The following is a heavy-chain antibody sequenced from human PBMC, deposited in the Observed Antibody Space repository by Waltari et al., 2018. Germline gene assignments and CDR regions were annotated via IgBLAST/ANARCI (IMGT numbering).Heavy chain of an antibody. D-gene: IGHD2-15*01. CDR2: VRGDGRT. CDR1: GDSMGSTDC. V-gene: IGHV4-4*02. Sequence: QLQLQESGPGLVRPSGTLSLICAVSGDSMGSTDCWRWVRQPPEKGLEWIGQVRGDGRTNYNPSCASRVIISLDTSTHHFALEMTSATAADTALYYCARDRGRGLYLDTWGQGILVTVAP. J-gene: IGHJ4*02. CDR3: ARDRGRGLYLDT.